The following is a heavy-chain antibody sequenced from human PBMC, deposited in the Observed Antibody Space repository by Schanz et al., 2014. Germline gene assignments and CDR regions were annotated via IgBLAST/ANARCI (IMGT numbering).Heavy chain of an antibody. Sequence: QVQLVQSGSEFKKPGASLKVSCKASGYTFTSFAMNWVRQAPGQGLEWMGWINTNNGDPTYAQGFTGRFVFSLDTSVSTAYLQISSLKAEDTAVYYCARGGVVVVTAALNWFDPWGQGTLVTVSS. CDR2: INTNNGDP. CDR1: GYTFTSFA. J-gene: IGHJ5*02. V-gene: IGHV7-4-1*02. CDR3: ARGGVVVVTAALNWFDP. D-gene: IGHD2-15*01.